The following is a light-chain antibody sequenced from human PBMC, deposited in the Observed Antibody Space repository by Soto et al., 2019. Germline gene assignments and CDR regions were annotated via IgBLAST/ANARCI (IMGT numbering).Light chain of an antibody. CDR2: AAS. Sequence: AIRMTHSPSALSASTRDRVTITCRASQGISSFLAWYQQKPGKAPKLLIYAASTLETGVPSRFSGGGSGTDLTFTISSLQPEDIATYYCPQSENLPITFGQGTRLEN. V-gene: IGKV1-8*01. J-gene: IGKJ5*01. CDR1: QGISSF. CDR3: PQSENLPIT.